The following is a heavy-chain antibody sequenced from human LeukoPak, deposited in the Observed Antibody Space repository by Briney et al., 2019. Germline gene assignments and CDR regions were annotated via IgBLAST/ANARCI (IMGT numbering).Heavy chain of an antibody. CDR2: IDPSDSYT. CDR1: GYSFTSYW. D-gene: IGHD3-10*01. Sequence: GESLKISSKGSGYSFTSYWSSWVRQMPGKSLEWMGRIDPSDSYTNYSPSFQGHVTISADKSISTAYLQWSSLKASDTAMYYCARLDGSGSYMHDAFDIWGQGTMVTVSS. J-gene: IGHJ3*02. CDR3: ARLDGSGSYMHDAFDI. V-gene: IGHV5-10-1*01.